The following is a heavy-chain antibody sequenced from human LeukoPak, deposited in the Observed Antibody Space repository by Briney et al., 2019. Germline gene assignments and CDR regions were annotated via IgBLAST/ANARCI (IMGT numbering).Heavy chain of an antibody. V-gene: IGHV4-4*07. CDR3: ARGLPIAGNFDY. D-gene: IGHD6-13*01. Sequence: SETLSLTCTVSDGSISSYYWSWIRQPAGKGLEWIGRIYTSGSTDYNPSLKSRVTMSVDTSKNQFSLKLSSVTAADTAVYYCARGLPIAGNFDYWGQGTLVTVSS. J-gene: IGHJ4*02. CDR1: DGSISSYY. CDR2: IYTSGST.